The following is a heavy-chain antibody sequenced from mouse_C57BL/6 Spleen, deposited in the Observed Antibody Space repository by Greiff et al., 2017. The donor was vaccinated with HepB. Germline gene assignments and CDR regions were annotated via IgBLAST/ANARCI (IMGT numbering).Heavy chain of an antibody. CDR3: ARNYGDSGGYAMDY. CDR1: GYTFTSYG. V-gene: IGHV1-81*01. J-gene: IGHJ4*01. CDR2: IYPRSGNT. Sequence: QVQLQQSGAELARPGASVKLSCKASGYTFTSYGISWVKQRTGQGLEWIGEIYPRSGNTYYNEKFKGKATLTADKSSSTAYMELRSLTSEDSAVYFCARNYGDSGGYAMDYWGQGTSVTVSS. D-gene: IGHD1-1*01.